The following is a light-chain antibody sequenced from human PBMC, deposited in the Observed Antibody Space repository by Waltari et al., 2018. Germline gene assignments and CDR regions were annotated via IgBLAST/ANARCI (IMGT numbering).Light chain of an antibody. CDR3: QQYSSFST. CDR1: QSVGTW. J-gene: IGKJ2*01. Sequence: DIQMTQSPSTLSASVGDRVTIACRASQSVGTWLAWYQQKPGKAPKLLIYMASSLESGVPSSFSGSGSGTDFTLTISSLQPDDFATYSCQQYSSFSTFGQGTKVDI. CDR2: MAS. V-gene: IGKV1-5*03.